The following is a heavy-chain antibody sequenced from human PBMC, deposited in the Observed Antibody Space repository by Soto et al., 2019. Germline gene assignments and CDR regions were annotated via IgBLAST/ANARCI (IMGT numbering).Heavy chain of an antibody. CDR1: GYTFTSYA. CDR3: ARVVGATSFDY. J-gene: IGHJ4*02. V-gene: IGHV1-3*01. D-gene: IGHD1-26*01. Sequence: ASVKVSCKASGYTFTSYAMHCVRRAPGQRLEWMGWINAGNGNTKYSQKFQGRVTITRDTSASTAYMERSSLRSEDTAVYYCARVVGATSFDYWGQGTLVTVSS. CDR2: INAGNGNT.